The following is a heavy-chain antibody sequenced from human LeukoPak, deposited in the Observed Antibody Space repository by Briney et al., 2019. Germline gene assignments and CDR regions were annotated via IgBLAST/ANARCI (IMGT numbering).Heavy chain of an antibody. CDR3: ARGFSTNWFDP. D-gene: IGHD2-2*01. J-gene: IGHJ5*02. Sequence: SEALSLTCTVSGGSISSGDYYWSWIRQPPGKGLEWIGYIYYGGSTNYNPSLKSRVTISVDTSKNQFSLRLSSVTAADTAVYYCARGFSTNWFDPWGQGTLVTVSS. V-gene: IGHV4-61*08. CDR2: IYYGGST. CDR1: GGSISSGDYY.